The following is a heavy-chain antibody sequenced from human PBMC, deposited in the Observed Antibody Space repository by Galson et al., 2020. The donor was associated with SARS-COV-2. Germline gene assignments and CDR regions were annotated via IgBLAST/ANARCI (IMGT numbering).Heavy chain of an antibody. V-gene: IGHV3-53*05. D-gene: IGHD6-19*01. Sequence: GGSLRLSCVVSGFTVGSDHLSWVRQAPGKGLEWISLIHTGDRTTYADSVKGRFTISRDTSKNRVYLQMNSLRPEDTAVYYCGRETYSSGWAYIDHWGQGTLVTVSS. CDR2: IHTGDRT. CDR3: GRETYSSGWAYIDH. J-gene: IGHJ4*02. CDR1: GFTVGSDH.